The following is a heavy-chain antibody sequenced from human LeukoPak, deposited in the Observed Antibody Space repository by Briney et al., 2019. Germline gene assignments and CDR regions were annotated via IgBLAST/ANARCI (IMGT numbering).Heavy chain of an antibody. D-gene: IGHD7-27*01. Sequence: GGSLRLSCTASGFTFSSYTMSWVRQAPEKGLKWVSTISTGGGNTYYADSVKGRFTVSRDDSKNTLYLQMNRLRAEDTAVYYCAKDGGLWVSAHWGDSWGRGTLVTVSS. CDR1: GFTFSSYT. J-gene: IGHJ4*02. V-gene: IGHV3-23*01. CDR2: ISTGGGNT. CDR3: AKDGGLWVSAHWGDS.